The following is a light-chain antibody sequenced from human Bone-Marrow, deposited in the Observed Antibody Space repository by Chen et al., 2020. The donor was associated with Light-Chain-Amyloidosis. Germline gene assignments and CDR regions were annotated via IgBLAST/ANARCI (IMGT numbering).Light chain of an antibody. J-gene: IGLJ1*01. Sequence: SSELTQPPSVSVSPGQTASISCSGHVLPKQYVYWYQQKPGQAPVLVLSRNTERPSGIPERFSGSSPGSTVTLTIRGVQAEDEADYYCQSTNSRDTSYFFGGGTKVTVL. V-gene: IGLV3-25*03. CDR1: VLPKQY. CDR2: RNT. CDR3: QSTNSRDTSYF.